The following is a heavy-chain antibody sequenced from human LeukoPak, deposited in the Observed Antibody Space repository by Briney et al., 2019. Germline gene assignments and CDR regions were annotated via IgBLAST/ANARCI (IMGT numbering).Heavy chain of an antibody. CDR1: GDSVSSKSAA. D-gene: IGHD3-16*01. CDR2: TFYSSKWNT. CDR3: ARGKPSYYAMDV. Sequence: SSQTLSLTCAISGDSVSSKSAAWNWIRQSPSRGLEWLGRTFYSSKWNTDYAVSLKSRITVNPDTSKNQFSLQLNSVTPEDTAVYYCARGKPSYYAMDVWGQGTTVTVSS. J-gene: IGHJ6*02. V-gene: IGHV6-1*01.